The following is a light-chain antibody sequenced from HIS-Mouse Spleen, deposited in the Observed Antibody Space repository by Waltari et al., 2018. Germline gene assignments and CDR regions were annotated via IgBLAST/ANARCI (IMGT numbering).Light chain of an antibody. V-gene: IGKV1-39*01. CDR2: AAS. CDR3: QQSYSTSPQSLYT. Sequence: DIQMTQSPSSLSASVGDRVTITCRASQSISSYLNWYQQKPGKAPKLLIYAASSLQSGVPSRLSGSGSGTDFTLTISSLQPEDFATYYCQQSYSTSPQSLYTFGQGTKLEIK. CDR1: QSISSY. J-gene: IGKJ2*01.